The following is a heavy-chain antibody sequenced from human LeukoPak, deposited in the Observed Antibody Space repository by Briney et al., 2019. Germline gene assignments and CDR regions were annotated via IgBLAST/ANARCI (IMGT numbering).Heavy chain of an antibody. CDR3: ASVLVRGYYGSRWIDP. J-gene: IGHJ5*02. D-gene: IGHD3-10*01. Sequence: PSETLSLTCTVSGYSISSGYYWGWIRQPPGKGLEWIGNIYHSGTTYYNSSLKSRVTISVDTSKNQFSLKLSSVTAADTAVFYCASVLVRGYYGSRWIDPWGQGTLVTVSS. V-gene: IGHV4-38-2*02. CDR2: IYHSGTT. CDR1: GYSISSGYY.